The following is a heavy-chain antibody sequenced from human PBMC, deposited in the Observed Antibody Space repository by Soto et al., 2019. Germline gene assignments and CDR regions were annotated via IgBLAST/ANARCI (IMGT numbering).Heavy chain of an antibody. CDR3: AKDIIVRDYYGSGSPFDY. CDR1: GFTFDDYA. V-gene: IGHV3-9*01. J-gene: IGHJ4*02. D-gene: IGHD3-10*01. CDR2: ISWNSGSI. Sequence: EVQLVESGGGLVQPGRSLRLSCAASGFTFDDYAMHWVRQAPGKGLEWVSGISWNSGSIGYADSVKGRFTISRDNAKNSLYLQINSLRAEDTALYYCAKDIIVRDYYGSGSPFDYWGQGTLVTVSS.